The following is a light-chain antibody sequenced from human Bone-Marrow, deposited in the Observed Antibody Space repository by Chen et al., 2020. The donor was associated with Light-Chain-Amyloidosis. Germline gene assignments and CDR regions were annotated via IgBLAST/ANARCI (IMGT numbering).Light chain of an antibody. CDR2: DAS. Sequence: SYVLTQPSSVSGAPGQTATIACGGNNIGSTSVHWYQQTPGQAPLLVVYDASDRPSGIPERLSGSNSGNTATLTIGRVEAGDEADYYCQVWDRSSDRPVFGGGTKLTVL. J-gene: IGLJ3*02. CDR3: QVWDRSSDRPV. CDR1: NIGSTS. V-gene: IGLV3-21*02.